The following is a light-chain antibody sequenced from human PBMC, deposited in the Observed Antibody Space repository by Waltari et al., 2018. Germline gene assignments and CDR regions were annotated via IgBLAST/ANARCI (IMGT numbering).Light chain of an antibody. CDR2: SNN. Sequence: QSVLTQPPSASGTPGQRVTISCSGSRSNIGSNAVNWYQKFPGTAPKLLIYSNNQRPSGVPDRFSGSKSGTSASLAISGLQSEDEADYYCAAWDDSLNAFYVFGTGTKVTVL. CDR1: RSNIGSNA. J-gene: IGLJ1*01. V-gene: IGLV1-44*01. CDR3: AAWDDSLNAFYV.